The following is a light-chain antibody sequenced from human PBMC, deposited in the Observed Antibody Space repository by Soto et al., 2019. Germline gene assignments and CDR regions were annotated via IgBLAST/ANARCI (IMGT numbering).Light chain of an antibody. V-gene: IGKV3-20*01. CDR3: HQDDSSHLT. CDR1: QSVSSSY. J-gene: IGKJ4*01. Sequence: EIVLTQSPGTLSLSPGERATLSCRASQSVSSSYLAWYQQKPGQAPRLLIYGASSRATGIPDRFSGSGSGTDFTLTISRLEPEDFAVYYCHQDDSSHLTFGGGTKVEIK. CDR2: GAS.